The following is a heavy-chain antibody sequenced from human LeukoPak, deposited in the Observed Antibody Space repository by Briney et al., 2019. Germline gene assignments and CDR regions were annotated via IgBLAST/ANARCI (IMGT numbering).Heavy chain of an antibody. CDR1: GYTFTTYW. Sequence: GESLKISCKGSGYTFTTYWIGWVRQMPGKGLEWMGIIYPGDSDTTYSPSFQGQVTISADESISTTYLQWSSLEASDTAIYYCARRTNPGSYYDYWGQGTLVTVSS. CDR2: IYPGDSDT. J-gene: IGHJ4*02. V-gene: IGHV5-51*01. D-gene: IGHD1-26*01. CDR3: ARRTNPGSYYDY.